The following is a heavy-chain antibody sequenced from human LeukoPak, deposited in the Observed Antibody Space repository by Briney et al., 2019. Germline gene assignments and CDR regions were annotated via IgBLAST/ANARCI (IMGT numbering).Heavy chain of an antibody. D-gene: IGHD1-26*01. J-gene: IGHJ4*02. CDR2: IYYSGST. Sequence: SETLSLTCTVSGGSISSSSYYWGWIRQPPGKGLEWIGSIYYSGSTYYNPSLKSRVTISVDTSKNQFSLKLSSVTAADTAVYYCARDNPDLGATSFDYWGQGTLVTVSS. CDR3: ARDNPDLGATSFDY. V-gene: IGHV4-39*07. CDR1: GGSISSSSYY.